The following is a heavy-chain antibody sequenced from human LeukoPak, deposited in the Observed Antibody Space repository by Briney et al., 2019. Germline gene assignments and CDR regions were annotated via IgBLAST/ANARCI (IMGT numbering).Heavy chain of an antibody. CDR1: GGSISSGGYY. D-gene: IGHD2-2*01. CDR3: AREGEGYCSSTSCLYYFDY. CDR2: IYHSGST. Sequence: SETLSLTCTVSGGSISSGGYYWSWIRQPPGKGLEWIGYIYHSGSTYYNPSLKSRVTISVDRSKSQFSLKLSSVTAADTAVYYCAREGEGYCSSTSCLYYFDYWGQGTLVTVSS. J-gene: IGHJ4*02. V-gene: IGHV4-30-2*01.